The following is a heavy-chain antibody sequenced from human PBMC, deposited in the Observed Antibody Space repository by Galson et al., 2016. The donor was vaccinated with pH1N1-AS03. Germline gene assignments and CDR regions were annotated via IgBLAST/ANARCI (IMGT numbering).Heavy chain of an antibody. CDR3: ARGKDFWSRYPDDPLDF. D-gene: IGHD3-3*01. CDR2: IKQDGSET. CDR1: GFSFSGYW. V-gene: IGHV3-7*03. J-gene: IGHJ3*01. Sequence: SLRLSCAASGFSFSGYWMTWVRQAPGKGLDWVANIKQDGSETYSVGSVVGRFTISRDNAQNSLFLQMNSLRAEDTAVYYCARGKDFWSRYPDDPLDFWGQGTMVTVSS.